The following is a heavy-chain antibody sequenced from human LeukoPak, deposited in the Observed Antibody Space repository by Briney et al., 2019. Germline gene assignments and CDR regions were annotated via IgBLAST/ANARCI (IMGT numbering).Heavy chain of an antibody. V-gene: IGHV4-59*01. CDR2: IYYSGST. D-gene: IGHD1-26*01. J-gene: IGHJ4*02. CDR1: GGSISSYY. CDR3: ARDRGGSYRHYFDY. Sequence: SETLSLTCTVSGGSISSYYWSWIRQPPGKGLEWIGYIYYSGSTNYNPSLKSRVTISVDTSKNQFSLKLSSVTAADTAVYYCARDRGGSYRHYFDYWGQGTLVTVSS.